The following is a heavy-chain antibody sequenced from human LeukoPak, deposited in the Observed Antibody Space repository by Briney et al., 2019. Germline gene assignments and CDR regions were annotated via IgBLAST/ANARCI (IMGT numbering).Heavy chain of an antibody. CDR3: ASRDYFDY. Sequence: PGGSLRHSCAVPGFTFSTKSMNWVRQAPGKGLAWVSYITSDSGTTFHPDSVKGRFTISRDNAKHSLSLQMNSLRGVDTAVYYCASRDYFDYWGQGTLVTVSS. CDR1: GFTFSTKS. V-gene: IGHV3-48*01. J-gene: IGHJ4*02. CDR2: ITSDSGTT.